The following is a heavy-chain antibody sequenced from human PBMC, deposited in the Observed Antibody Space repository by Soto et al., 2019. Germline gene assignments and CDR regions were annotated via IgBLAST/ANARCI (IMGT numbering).Heavy chain of an antibody. CDR2: INAGNGNT. V-gene: IGHV1-3*01. D-gene: IGHD2-15*01. Sequence: QVQLVQSGAEVKKPGASVKVSCKATGYTFTSYAMHWVRQAPGQRLEWMGWINAGNGNTKYSQKFQGRVDITRDTPASAAYMELGSLRSEDTAVYYCARDGQDRGGVEGSWVQGTLVTVSS. CDR1: GYTFTSYA. J-gene: IGHJ5*02. CDR3: ARDGQDRGGVEGS.